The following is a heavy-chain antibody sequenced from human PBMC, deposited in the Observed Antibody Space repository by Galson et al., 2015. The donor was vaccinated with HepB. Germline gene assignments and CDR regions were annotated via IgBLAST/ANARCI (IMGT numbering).Heavy chain of an antibody. D-gene: IGHD2-2*01. Sequence: SLRLSCAASGFTFSSCAMHWVRQAPGKGLDWVAVISYDGSNKYYSDSVKGRFTISRDNSKNTLYLQMNSLGSEDTAVYYCARDMYQLLFPSIRYYYYYYGMDVWGQGTTVTVSS. V-gene: IGHV3-30-3*01. CDR1: GFTFSSCA. CDR2: ISYDGSNK. CDR3: ARDMYQLLFPSIRYYYYYYGMDV. J-gene: IGHJ6*02.